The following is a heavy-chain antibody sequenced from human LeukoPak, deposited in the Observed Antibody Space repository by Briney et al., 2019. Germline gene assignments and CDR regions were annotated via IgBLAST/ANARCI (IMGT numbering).Heavy chain of an antibody. J-gene: IGHJ5*02. CDR3: ARGSVRFVKNWFDP. D-gene: IGHD3-3*01. Sequence: SETLPLTCAVYGGSFSGYYWSWIRQPPGKGLEWIGEINHSGNTNYNPSLKSRVTISVDTSKNQFSLKLSSVTAADTAVYYCARGSVRFVKNWFDPWGQGTLVTVSS. CDR2: INHSGNT. V-gene: IGHV4-34*01. CDR1: GGSFSGYY.